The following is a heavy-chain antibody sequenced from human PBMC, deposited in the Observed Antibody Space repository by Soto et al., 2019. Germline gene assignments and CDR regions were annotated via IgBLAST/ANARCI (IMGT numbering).Heavy chain of an antibody. CDR3: ARAARSSGGSCYDH. D-gene: IGHD2-15*01. V-gene: IGHV4-31*03. J-gene: IGHJ4*02. Sequence: PSETLSLTCTVSGGSISSGGYYWSWIRQHPGKGLEWIGYIYYSGSTYYNPSLKSRVTISVDTSKNQFSLKLSSVTAADTAVYYCARAARSSGGSCYDHWGQGTLVTVYS. CDR2: IYYSGST. CDR1: GGSISSGGYY.